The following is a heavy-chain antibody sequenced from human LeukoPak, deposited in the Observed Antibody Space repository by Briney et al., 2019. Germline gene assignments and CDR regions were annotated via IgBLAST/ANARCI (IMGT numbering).Heavy chain of an antibody. CDR2: IIPILGIA. CDR3: ARVKVGGPFDY. J-gene: IGHJ4*02. D-gene: IGHD1-26*01. Sequence: SVKVSCKASGGTFSSYAISWVRQAPGQGLEWMGRIIPILGIANYAQKFQGRVTITADKSTSTAYMELSSLRSEDTAVYYCARVKVGGPFDYWGQGTLVTVSS. V-gene: IGHV1-69*04. CDR1: GGTFSSYA.